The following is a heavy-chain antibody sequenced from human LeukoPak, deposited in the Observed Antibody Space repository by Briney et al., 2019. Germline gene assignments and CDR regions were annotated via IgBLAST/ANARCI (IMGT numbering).Heavy chain of an antibody. CDR1: GFTFGGHG. CDR2: ISPGGDIT. CDR3: ANDDAWIQFQD. J-gene: IGHJ1*01. D-gene: IGHD5-18*01. Sequence: GGSLRLSCVASGFTFGGHGINWVRQAPGKGLEWVSGISPGGDITYYTDSVKGRFTISRDNSKKTVYLQMNSLRAEDTAVYYCANDDAWIQFQDRGQGTLVTVS. V-gene: IGHV3-23*01.